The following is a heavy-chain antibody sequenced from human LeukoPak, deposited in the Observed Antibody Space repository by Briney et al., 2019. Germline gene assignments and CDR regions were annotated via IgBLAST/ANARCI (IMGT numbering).Heavy chain of an antibody. D-gene: IGHD3-10*01. Sequence: GTLRLSCTASGFTFSSYGMSWVRQAPGKGLEWIGEINHSGSTNYNPSLKSRVTISVDTSKNQFSLKLSSVTAADTAVYYCARRRYYYGSGSYYREPFDYWGQGTLVTVSS. CDR2: INHSGST. J-gene: IGHJ4*02. V-gene: IGHV4-34*01. CDR1: GFTFSSYG. CDR3: ARRRYYYGSGSYYREPFDY.